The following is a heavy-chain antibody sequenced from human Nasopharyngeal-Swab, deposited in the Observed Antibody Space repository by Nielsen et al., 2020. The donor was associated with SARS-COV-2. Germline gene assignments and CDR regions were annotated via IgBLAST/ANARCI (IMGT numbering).Heavy chain of an antibody. CDR2: IWHDASKK. D-gene: IGHD3-3*01. CDR1: GFTFSNYG. Sequence: GGSLRLSCAASGFTFSNYGMHWVRQAPDKGLEWVAVIWHDASKKYYADSVKGRFTISRDNSKNTLYLQMNSLRAEDTAVYYCAKGYDLWGGLDYWGQGTLVTVSS. J-gene: IGHJ4*02. V-gene: IGHV3-33*06. CDR3: AKGYDLWGGLDY.